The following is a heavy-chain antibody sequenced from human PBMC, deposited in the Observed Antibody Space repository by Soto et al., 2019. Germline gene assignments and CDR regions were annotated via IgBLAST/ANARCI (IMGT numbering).Heavy chain of an antibody. CDR3: AREDDGGDSLDV. CDR1: GDSISSDYYH. V-gene: IGHV4-30-4*08. Sequence: QVQLQQSGPGLVKPSQTLSLTCTVSGDSISSDYYHWTWIRQSPGKGLEWIGYIHHSGSILYNPSLKGRVTISVDTSKNKFSLHPTFVTAADTAVYLCAREDDGGDSLDVWGQGTTVTVSS. D-gene: IGHD2-21*02. CDR2: IHHSGSI. J-gene: IGHJ6*02.